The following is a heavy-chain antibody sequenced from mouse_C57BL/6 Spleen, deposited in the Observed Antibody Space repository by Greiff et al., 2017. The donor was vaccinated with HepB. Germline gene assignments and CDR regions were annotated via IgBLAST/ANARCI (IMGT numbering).Heavy chain of an antibody. J-gene: IGHJ3*01. CDR1: GYTFTSYW. CDR3: ARCPYDYDGAWFAY. D-gene: IGHD2-4*01. Sequence: QVQLQQPGAELVKPGASVKMSCKASGYTFTSYWITWVKQRPGQGLEWIGDIYPGSGSTNYNEKCKSKATLTVDTSSSTAYMQLSSLTSEDSAVYYCARCPYDYDGAWFAYWGQGTLVTVSA. CDR2: IYPGSGST. V-gene: IGHV1-55*01.